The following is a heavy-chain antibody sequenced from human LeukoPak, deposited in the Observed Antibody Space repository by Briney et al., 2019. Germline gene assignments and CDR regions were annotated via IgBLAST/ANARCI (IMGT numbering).Heavy chain of an antibody. D-gene: IGHD3-3*01. Sequence: SETLSLTCAVYGESFSDYYWSWIRQPPGKGLEWIGEINHSGSTNYNPSLKSRVTISVDTSKNQFSLKLSSVTAADTAFYYCARVLEWSRRPYYMDVWGKGTTVTVSS. V-gene: IGHV4-34*01. CDR2: INHSGST. J-gene: IGHJ6*03. CDR3: ARVLEWSRRPYYMDV. CDR1: GESFSDYY.